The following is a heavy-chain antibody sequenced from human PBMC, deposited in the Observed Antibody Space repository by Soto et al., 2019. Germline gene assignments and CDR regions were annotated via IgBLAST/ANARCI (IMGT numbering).Heavy chain of an antibody. CDR2: IRTRSDGETA. V-gene: IGHV3-15*01. J-gene: IGHJ4*02. Sequence: GGSLRLSCAASGFTFSNALMNWARQAPGKGLEWVGHIRTRSDGETAAYAAPVKGRFTISRDDSKNTLYLQMNSLTTEDTALYYCSTDSQVVILRTTAPASYWGQGTLVTVSS. CDR1: GFTFSNAL. D-gene: IGHD3-16*01. CDR3: STDSQVVILRTTAPASY.